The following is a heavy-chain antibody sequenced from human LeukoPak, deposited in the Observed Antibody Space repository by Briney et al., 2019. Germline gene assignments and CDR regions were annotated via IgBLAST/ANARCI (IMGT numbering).Heavy chain of an antibody. D-gene: IGHD4-17*01. CDR2: IWYDGSNK. J-gene: IGHJ4*02. V-gene: IGHV3-33*01. CDR1: GFTFSSYG. CDR3: ASSDYGDWGALDY. Sequence: PGGSLRLSCAASGFTFSSYGMHWVRQAPGKGLEWVAVIWYDGSNKYHADSVKGRFTISRDNSKNTLYLQMNSLRAEDTAVYYCASSDYGDWGALDYWGQGTLVTVSS.